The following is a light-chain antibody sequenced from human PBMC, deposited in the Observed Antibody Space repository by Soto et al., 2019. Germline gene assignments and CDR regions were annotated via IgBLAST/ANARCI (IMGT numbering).Light chain of an antibody. CDR1: QGISNW. J-gene: IGKJ3*01. CDR3: QQSSSFPLT. Sequence: DIQMTQSPSFVSASVGDRGTITCRASQGISNWLAWYQQKPGKAPKLLIYATSNLQGGVPSRFSGSGSRTDFTLTIGSLQPEDSATYYCQQSSSFPLTFGPGTKVDIK. CDR2: ATS. V-gene: IGKV1-12*01.